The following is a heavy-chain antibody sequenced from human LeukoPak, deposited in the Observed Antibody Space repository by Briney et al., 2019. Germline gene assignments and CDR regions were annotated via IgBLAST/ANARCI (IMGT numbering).Heavy chain of an antibody. Sequence: TSETLSLTCAVYGGSFSGYYWSWIRQPPGKGLEWIGEINHSGSTNYNPSLKSRVTISVDTSKNQFSLKLSSVTAADTAVYYCARASGWYRRYFDYWGQGTLVTVSS. CDR1: GGSFSGYY. V-gene: IGHV4-34*01. D-gene: IGHD6-19*01. CDR2: INHSGST. CDR3: ARASGWYRRYFDY. J-gene: IGHJ4*02.